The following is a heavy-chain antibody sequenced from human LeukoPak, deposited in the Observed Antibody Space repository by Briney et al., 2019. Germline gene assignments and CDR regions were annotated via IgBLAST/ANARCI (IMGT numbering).Heavy chain of an antibody. CDR3: AKDRTYYGSGSLYYFDY. V-gene: IGHV3-33*06. D-gene: IGHD3-10*01. Sequence: GGSLRLSCAASGFTFSSYGMHWVRQAPGKGLEWVAVIWYDGSNKYYADSVKGRLTISRDNSKNTLYLQMNSLRAEDTAVYYCAKDRTYYGSGSLYYFDYWGQGTLVTVSS. CDR1: GFTFSSYG. CDR2: IWYDGSNK. J-gene: IGHJ4*02.